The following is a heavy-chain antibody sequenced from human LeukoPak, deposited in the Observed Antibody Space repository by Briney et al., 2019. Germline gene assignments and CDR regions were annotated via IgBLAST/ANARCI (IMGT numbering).Heavy chain of an antibody. Sequence: PGGSLRLSCAASGFTFSSYEMNWVRQAPGKGLEWVSAISGSGGSTYYADSVKGRFTISRDNSKNTLYLQMNSLRAEDTAVYYCANGGYYYYYMDVWGKGTTVTVSS. CDR1: GFTFSSYE. V-gene: IGHV3-23*01. CDR3: ANGGYYYYYMDV. CDR2: ISGSGGST. D-gene: IGHD3-16*01. J-gene: IGHJ6*03.